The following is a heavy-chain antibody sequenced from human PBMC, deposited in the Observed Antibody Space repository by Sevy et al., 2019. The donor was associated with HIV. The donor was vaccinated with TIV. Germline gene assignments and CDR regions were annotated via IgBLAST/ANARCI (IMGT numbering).Heavy chain of an antibody. J-gene: IGHJ4*02. CDR1: GFTFSSYG. V-gene: IGHV3-33*01. CDR2: IWYDGSNK. CDR3: ATLGYCSSTSCFNDY. Sequence: GSLRVACAASGFTFSSYGMHWVRQAPGKGLEWVAVIWYDGSNKYYADSVKGRFTISRDNSKNTLYLQMNSLRAEDTAVYYCATLGYCSSTSCFNDYWGQGTLVTVSS. D-gene: IGHD2-2*01.